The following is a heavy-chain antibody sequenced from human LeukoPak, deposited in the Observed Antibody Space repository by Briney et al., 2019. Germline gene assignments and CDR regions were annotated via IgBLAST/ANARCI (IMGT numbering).Heavy chain of an antibody. V-gene: IGHV1-2*02. J-gene: IGHJ6*03. CDR3: ARDGNSYSGSYRPIYYMDV. Sequence: GASVKVSCKASGYTFTGYYMHWVRQAPGQGLEWMGWINPNSGGANYAQKFQGRVTMTRDTSISTAYMELRSLRSDDTAVYYCARDGNSYSGSYRPIYYMDVWGKGTTVTVSS. D-gene: IGHD1-26*01. CDR1: GYTFTGYY. CDR2: INPNSGGA.